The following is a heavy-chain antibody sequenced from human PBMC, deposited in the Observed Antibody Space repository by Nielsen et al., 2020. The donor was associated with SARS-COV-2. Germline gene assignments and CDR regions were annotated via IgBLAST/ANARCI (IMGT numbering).Heavy chain of an antibody. CDR1: GYTFNKDF. V-gene: IGHV1-46*02. Sequence: SVHVSCKASGYTFNKDFVHWVRQAPGQGLEWTGRINPSDGRTTSAEKFQGRVTMTRDTSSSTVYMELSSLRSDDTAVYYCATSWYHYPTSGWTPHVVHWGQGTLVTVSS. CDR2: INPSDGRT. D-gene: IGHD3-10*01. CDR3: ATSWYHYPTSGWTPHVVH. J-gene: IGHJ4*02.